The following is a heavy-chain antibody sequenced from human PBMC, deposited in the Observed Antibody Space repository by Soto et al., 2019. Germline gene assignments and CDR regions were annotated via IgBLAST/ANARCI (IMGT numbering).Heavy chain of an antibody. Sequence: GGSLRLSCAASGFTFSSYAMSWVRQAPGKGLEWVSAISGSGGSTYYADSVKGRFTISRDNSKNTLYLQMNSLRAEDTAVYYCAKVSIPQGELSAFDIWGQGTMVTVAS. D-gene: IGHD3-16*01. CDR3: AKVSIPQGELSAFDI. V-gene: IGHV3-23*01. CDR1: GFTFSSYA. CDR2: ISGSGGST. J-gene: IGHJ3*02.